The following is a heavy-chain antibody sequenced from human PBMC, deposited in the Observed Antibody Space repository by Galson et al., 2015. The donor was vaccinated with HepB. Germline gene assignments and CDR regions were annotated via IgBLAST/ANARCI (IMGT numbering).Heavy chain of an antibody. Sequence: YVRLSCAASAFSIRRFAMGWVREALCQGLEWVTTIGGRGRATYYADSVRGRFTTSRDNSKKRLYLQMNSLRDEDTAVYYCAKSAAPGPRAGRYYFDYWGQGTLVTVSS. CDR2: IGGRGRAT. V-gene: IGHV3-23*05. CDR3: AKSAAPGPRAGRYYFDY. CDR1: AFSIRRFA. J-gene: IGHJ4*02. D-gene: IGHD6-13*01.